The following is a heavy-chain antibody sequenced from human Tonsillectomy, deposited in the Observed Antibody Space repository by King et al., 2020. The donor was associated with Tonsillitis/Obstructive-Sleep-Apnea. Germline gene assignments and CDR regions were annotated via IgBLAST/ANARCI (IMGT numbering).Heavy chain of an antibody. Sequence: QLVQSGAEVKKPGASVKVSCKASGYTFTSYGISWVRQAPGQGLEWMGWISAYNGNTNYAQKLKGRVTMTTETSTSTAYMELRSLRSDDTAVYYCDRYGLLTSQENWSGYYNPHFDYWGQGTLVTVSS. D-gene: IGHD3-3*01. CDR2: ISAYNGNT. CDR1: GYTFTSYG. V-gene: IGHV1-18*01. J-gene: IGHJ4*02. CDR3: DRYGLLTSQENWSGYYNPHFDY.